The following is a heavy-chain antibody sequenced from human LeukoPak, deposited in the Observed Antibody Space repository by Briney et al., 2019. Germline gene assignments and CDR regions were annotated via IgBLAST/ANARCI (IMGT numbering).Heavy chain of an antibody. Sequence: ASVKVSCKASGYTFTYRYLHWVRQAPGQGLEWMGWINPNSGGTNYAQKFQGRVTMTRDTSISTAYMELSRLRSDDTAVYYCALAPQQLVYFAAFDIWGQGTMVTVSS. CDR1: GYTFTYRY. V-gene: IGHV1-2*02. J-gene: IGHJ3*02. CDR2: INPNSGGT. D-gene: IGHD6-13*01. CDR3: ALAPQQLVYFAAFDI.